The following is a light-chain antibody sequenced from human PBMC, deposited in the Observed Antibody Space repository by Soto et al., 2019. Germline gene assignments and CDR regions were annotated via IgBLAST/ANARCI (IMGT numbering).Light chain of an antibody. V-gene: IGKV1-5*03. J-gene: IGKJ1*01. CDR2: KAS. CDR1: QTISSW. CDR3: QHYNSYSEA. Sequence: DIQMTQSPYTLSGFVGDRVTLTCRARQTISSWLAWYQQKPQKAPQILIYKASTLKSGVPSTFSGSGSATEFTLTISSLQPDDFATYYCQHYNSYSEAFGQGTKVDI.